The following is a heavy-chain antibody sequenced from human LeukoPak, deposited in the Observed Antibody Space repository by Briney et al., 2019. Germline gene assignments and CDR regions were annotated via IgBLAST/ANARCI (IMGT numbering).Heavy chain of an antibody. CDR2: INSDGSST. J-gene: IGHJ6*02. CDR3: ATGQGHGMDV. D-gene: IGHD1-14*01. Sequence: GGSLRLSCAASRFTFRSYWMHWVRQAPGKGLVWVSRINSDGSSTSYADSVKGRFTISRDNAKNTLYLQMNSLRAEDTAVYYCATGQGHGMDVWGQGTTVTVSS. CDR1: RFTFRSYW. V-gene: IGHV3-74*01.